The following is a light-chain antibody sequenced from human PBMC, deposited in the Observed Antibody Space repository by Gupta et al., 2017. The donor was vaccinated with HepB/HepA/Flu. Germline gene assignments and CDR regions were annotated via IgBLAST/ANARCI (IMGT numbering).Light chain of an antibody. Sequence: QSMLTQPPSVSAAPGQRVSITCSGVSSNLGSNYVYWYQQLPGTAPKLIIYDNRERPSGIPDRFSGSKSGTSATLGITGIQTGDEADYYCGTWDVSLSAGVFGGGTKLIVL. J-gene: IGLJ3*02. CDR2: DNR. CDR3: GTWDVSLSAGV. V-gene: IGLV1-51*01. CDR1: SSNLGSNY.